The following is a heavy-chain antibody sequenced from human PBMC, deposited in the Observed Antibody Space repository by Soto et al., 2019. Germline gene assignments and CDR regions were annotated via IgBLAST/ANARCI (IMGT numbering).Heavy chain of an antibody. CDR2: ISGSGGST. V-gene: IGHV3-23*01. Sequence: GGSLRLSCAASGFTFSSYAMSWVRQAPGKGLEWVSAISGSGGSTYYADSVKGRFTISRDNSKNTLYLQMNSLRAEDTAVYYCAKSPLSGYDNRYFDYWGQGTLVTVSS. D-gene: IGHD5-12*01. CDR3: AKSPLSGYDNRYFDY. J-gene: IGHJ4*02. CDR1: GFTFSSYA.